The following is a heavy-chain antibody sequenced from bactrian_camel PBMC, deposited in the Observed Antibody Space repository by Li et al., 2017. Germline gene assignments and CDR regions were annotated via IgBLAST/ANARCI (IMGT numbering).Heavy chain of an antibody. J-gene: IGHJ4*01. V-gene: IGHV3S35*01. CDR2: ISTVSMLGST. Sequence: VQLVESGGGLVQPGGSLRLSCAASGFAFSSYAMNWVRQAPGKGLEWVSHISTVSMLGSTYADFVKGRFTISRDDAKNTVSLEMPVGDSSRADWGSGTQVTVS. D-gene: IGHD1*01. CDR1: GFAFSSYA.